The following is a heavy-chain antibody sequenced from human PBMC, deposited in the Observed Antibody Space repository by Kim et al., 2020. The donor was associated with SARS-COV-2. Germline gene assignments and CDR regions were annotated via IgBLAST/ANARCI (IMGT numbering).Heavy chain of an antibody. V-gene: IGHV3-30*02. J-gene: IGHJ4*02. D-gene: IGHD5-12*01. Sequence: VEGRFTISRDNSKNTLYLQMNSRSAEDTAVYYCAKGGEMATSPPWYYFDYWGQGTLVTVSS. CDR3: AKGGEMATSPPWYYFDY.